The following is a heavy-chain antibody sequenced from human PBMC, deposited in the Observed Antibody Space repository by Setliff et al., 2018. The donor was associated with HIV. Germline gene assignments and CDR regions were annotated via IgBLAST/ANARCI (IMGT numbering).Heavy chain of an antibody. D-gene: IGHD5-18*01. J-gene: IGHJ3*02. CDR2: INPSGAVT. V-gene: IGHV1-46*02. CDR1: GYNFNSYY. Sequence: ASVKVSCKASGYNFNSYYIYWVRQAPGQGLEWMGVINPSGAVTTYAQKFQGGVTMTRDTSASTAYMELSSLRSEDTAVYYCASGMRWDTAMGDAFDIWGQGTMVTVSS. CDR3: ASGMRWDTAMGDAFDI.